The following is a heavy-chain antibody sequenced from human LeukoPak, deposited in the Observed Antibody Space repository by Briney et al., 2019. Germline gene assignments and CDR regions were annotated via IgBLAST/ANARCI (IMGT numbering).Heavy chain of an antibody. Sequence: GASVKVSCKVSGYTLTELSMHWVRQAPGQGLEWMGRIIPILGIANYAQKFQGRVTITADKSTSTAYMELSSLRSEDTAVYYCARVGDSSGYYLSSFDYWGQGTLATVSS. CDR3: ARVGDSSGYYLSSFDY. D-gene: IGHD3-22*01. CDR1: GYTLTELS. CDR2: IIPILGIA. J-gene: IGHJ4*02. V-gene: IGHV1-69*04.